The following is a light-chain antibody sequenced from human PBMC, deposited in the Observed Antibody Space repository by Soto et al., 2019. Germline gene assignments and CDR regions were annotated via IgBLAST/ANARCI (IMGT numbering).Light chain of an antibody. CDR1: SSNIGTNT. J-gene: IGLJ2*01. CDR2: SDN. CDR3: LSFDSSLSVV. Sequence: QSVLTQPPSASGTPGQRVTISCSGSSSNIGTNTVIWYQQLPGAAPKLLIYSDNQRPSGVPDRFSGSKSGTSASLAITGLQAEDEADYYCLSFDSSLSVVFGGGTKVTVL. V-gene: IGLV1-44*01.